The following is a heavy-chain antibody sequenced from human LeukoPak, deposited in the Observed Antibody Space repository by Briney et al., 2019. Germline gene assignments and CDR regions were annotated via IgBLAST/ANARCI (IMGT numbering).Heavy chain of an antibody. CDR2: INHSGST. J-gene: IGHJ5*02. V-gene: IGHV4-34*01. CDR3: ARAPYYDFWSSYPTKLRANWFDP. Sequence: SKTLSLTCAVYGGSFSGYYWSWIRQPPGKGLEWIGEINHSGSTNYNPSLKSRVTISVDTSKNQFSLKLSSVTAADTALYYCARAPYYDFWSSYPTKLRANWFDPWGQGTLVTVSS. D-gene: IGHD3-3*01. CDR1: GGSFSGYY.